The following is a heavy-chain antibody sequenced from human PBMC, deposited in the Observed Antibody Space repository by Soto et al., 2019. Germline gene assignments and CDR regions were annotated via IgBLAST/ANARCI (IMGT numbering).Heavy chain of an antibody. D-gene: IGHD1-26*01. CDR2: LSPNGETT. J-gene: IGHJ4*02. CDR1: GLTFSAYA. Sequence: EEQLLESGGGLVQPGGSLRLSCAASGLTFSAYAMTWVRQAPGGGLEWVSSLSPNGETTYYADSVTGRFTVSRDNSRDSLYLQMDSLRAEDTAIYFCAKSGGFSGSYHFIYWGQGTLVTVSS. CDR3: AKSGGFSGSYHFIY. V-gene: IGHV3-23*01.